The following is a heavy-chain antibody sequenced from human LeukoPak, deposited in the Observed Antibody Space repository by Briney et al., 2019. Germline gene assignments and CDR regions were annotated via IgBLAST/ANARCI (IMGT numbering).Heavy chain of an antibody. CDR2: VYYSGST. Sequence: SETLSLTCTVSGGSFSSSGCIGGWIRQSPGKGLEWIGSVYYSGSTYYNPSLKGRVTISVDTSKNQFSLRLNSVTATDTAVYYCARHAGHSGRSLFAFDIWGQGTMVTVSS. D-gene: IGHD1-26*01. CDR1: GGSFSSSGCI. J-gene: IGHJ3*02. CDR3: ARHAGHSGRSLFAFDI. V-gene: IGHV4-39*01.